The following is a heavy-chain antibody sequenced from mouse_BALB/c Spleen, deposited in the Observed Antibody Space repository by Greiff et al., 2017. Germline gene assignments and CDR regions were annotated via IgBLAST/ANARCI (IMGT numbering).Heavy chain of an antibody. CDR2: IDPANGNT. CDR3: AIWGRITLDN. J-gene: IGHJ2*01. D-gene: IGHD2-4*01. Sequence: EVQLQQSGAELVKPGASVKLSCTASGFNIKDTYMHWVKQRPEQGLEWIGRIDPANGNTKYDPKFQGKATITADTSSNTAYLQLSSLTSEDTAVYYSAIWGRITLDNRGEDAPLTVSS. V-gene: IGHV14-3*02. CDR1: GFNIKDTY.